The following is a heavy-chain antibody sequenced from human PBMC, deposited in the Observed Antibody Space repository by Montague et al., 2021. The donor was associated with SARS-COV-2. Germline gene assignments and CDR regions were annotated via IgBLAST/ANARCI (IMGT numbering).Heavy chain of an antibody. CDR3: ATGGAAAGFDF. V-gene: IGHV4-39*02. D-gene: IGHD6-13*01. CDR1: GGSISSCNYY. J-gene: IGHJ4*02. CDR2: QYYSGST. Sequence: SETLSLTCIVSGGSISSCNYYWGCIRPPPGMGLEYIGSQYYSGSTYYNPSLRSRVTISVETSKNHLSLRPDAATAAATAVYYCATGGAAAGFDFWGQGILVTVSS.